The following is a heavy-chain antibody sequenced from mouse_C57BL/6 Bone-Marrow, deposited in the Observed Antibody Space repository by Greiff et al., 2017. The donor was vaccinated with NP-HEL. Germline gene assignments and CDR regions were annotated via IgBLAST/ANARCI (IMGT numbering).Heavy chain of an antibody. V-gene: IGHV1-64*01. J-gene: IGHJ2*01. D-gene: IGHD1-1*01. CDR2: IHPNSGST. CDR1: GYTFTSYW. Sequence: QVQLQQPGAELVKPGASVKLSCKASGYTFTSYWMHWVKQRPGQGLEWIGRIHPNSGSTNYNEKFKSKATLTVDKSSSTAYMQLSSLTSEDSAVYYCARSTSATTVVAPFDCWGQGTTLTVSS. CDR3: ARSTSATTVVAPFDC.